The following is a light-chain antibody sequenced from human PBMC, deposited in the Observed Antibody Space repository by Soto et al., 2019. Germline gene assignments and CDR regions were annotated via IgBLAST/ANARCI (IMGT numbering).Light chain of an antibody. J-gene: IGLJ2*01. V-gene: IGLV1-40*01. Sequence: QSVLTQPTSVSGAPGQRVTISCTGSSSNIGAGYDVHWYQQLPGTAPKLLIYGNSNRPSGVPDRFSGSKSGTSASLAITGLQAEDDAYYYCQSYHSSLSGSMVFGGGTQLTVL. CDR1: SSNIGAGYD. CDR2: GNS. CDR3: QSYHSSLSGSMV.